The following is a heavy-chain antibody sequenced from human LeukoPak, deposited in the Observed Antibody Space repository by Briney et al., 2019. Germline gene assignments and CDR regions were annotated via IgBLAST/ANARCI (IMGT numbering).Heavy chain of an antibody. Sequence: ASVKVSCKASGYTFTSYDINWVRQATGQGLEWMGWMNPNSGNTGYAQKFQGRVTITTDESTSTAYMELSSLRSEDTAVYYCASYGSGSPDWGQGTLVTVSS. J-gene: IGHJ4*02. V-gene: IGHV1-8*03. CDR1: GYTFTSYD. CDR2: MNPNSGNT. D-gene: IGHD3-10*01. CDR3: ASYGSGSPD.